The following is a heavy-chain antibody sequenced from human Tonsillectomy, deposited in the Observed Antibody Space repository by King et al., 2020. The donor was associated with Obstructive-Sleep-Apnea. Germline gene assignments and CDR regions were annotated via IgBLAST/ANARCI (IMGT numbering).Heavy chain of an antibody. CDR2: IIPIFGTA. V-gene: IGHV1-69*01. Sequence: QLVQSGAEVKKPGSSVKVSCKASGGTFSSYAISWVRQAPGQGLEWMGGIIPIFGTANYAQKFQGRVTITADESTSTAYMELSSLRSEDTAVYYCARDIVVVVAATRTYYYYGMDVWGQGTTVTVSS. J-gene: IGHJ6*02. CDR3: ARDIVVVVAATRTYYYYGMDV. D-gene: IGHD2-15*01. CDR1: GGTFSSYA.